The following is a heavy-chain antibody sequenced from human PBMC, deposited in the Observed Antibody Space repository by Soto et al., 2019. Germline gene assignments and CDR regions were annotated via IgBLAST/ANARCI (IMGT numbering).Heavy chain of an antibody. V-gene: IGHV4-4*02. CDR1: GDSISSSHW. D-gene: IGHD3-3*02. Sequence: SETLSLTCAVSGDSISSSHWWSWVRQPPGKGLEWIGQISHSGSTNYNPSLTSRVTISVDKSKNHFSLKLTFVTAADTAVYYCAARHFWSGPWTQRRLDYWGQGTLVTVSS. CDR2: ISHSGST. J-gene: IGHJ4*02. CDR3: AARHFWSGPWTQRRLDY.